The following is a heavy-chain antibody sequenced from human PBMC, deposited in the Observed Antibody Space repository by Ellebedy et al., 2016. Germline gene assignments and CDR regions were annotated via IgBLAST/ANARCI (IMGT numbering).Heavy chain of an antibody. CDR3: ARAQRVGGDIVVVPAAILAY. Sequence: ASVKVSCXASGYTFTGYYMHWVRQAPGQGLEWMGWINPNSGGTNYAQKFQGRVTMTRDTSISTAYMELSRLRSDDTAVYYCARAQRVGGDIVVVPAAILAYWGQGTLVTVSS. J-gene: IGHJ4*02. D-gene: IGHD2-2*01. CDR1: GYTFTGYY. CDR2: INPNSGGT. V-gene: IGHV1-2*02.